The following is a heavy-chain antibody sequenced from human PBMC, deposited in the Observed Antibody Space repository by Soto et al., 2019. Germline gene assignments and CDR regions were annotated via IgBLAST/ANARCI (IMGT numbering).Heavy chain of an antibody. CDR2: IIPIFGRA. CDR3: ARATSLYDFDY. Sequence: SVKVSCKASGGTFSSYAISWVRPAPGQGLEWMGGIIPIFGRANYAQKFQGRVTMTTDKSISTAYMELSSVRSDDTAVYYCARATSLYDFDYWGQGTLVTVSS. J-gene: IGHJ4*02. CDR1: GGTFSSYA. V-gene: IGHV1-69*05. D-gene: IGHD4-17*01.